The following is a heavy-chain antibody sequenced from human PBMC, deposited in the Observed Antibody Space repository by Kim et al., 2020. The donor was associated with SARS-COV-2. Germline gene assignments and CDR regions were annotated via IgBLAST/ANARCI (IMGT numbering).Heavy chain of an antibody. CDR3: ARVASSGWFLFDY. CDR2: IYYSGST. D-gene: IGHD6-19*01. J-gene: IGHJ4*02. Sequence: SETLSLTCTVSGGSISSSSYYWGWIRQPPGKGLEWIGSIYYSGSTYYNPSLKSRVTISVDTSKNQFSLKLSSVTAADTAVYYCARVASSGWFLFDYWGQGTLVTVSS. CDR1: GGSISSSSYY. V-gene: IGHV4-39*01.